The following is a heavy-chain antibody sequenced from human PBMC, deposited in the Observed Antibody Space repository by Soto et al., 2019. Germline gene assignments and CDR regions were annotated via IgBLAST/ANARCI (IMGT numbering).Heavy chain of an antibody. CDR3: ARADVSVRSWDNWNWFDP. V-gene: IGHV6-1*01. CDR1: GDSVSSNSAA. D-gene: IGHD1-20*01. J-gene: IGHJ5*02. Sequence: PSQTLSLTCAISGDSVSSNSAAWNWIRQSPSRGLEWLGRTYYRSKWYNDYAVSVKSRITINPDTSKNQFSLQLNSVTPEDTAVYYCARADVSVRSWDNWNWFDPWGQGTLVTVSS. CDR2: TYYRSKWYN.